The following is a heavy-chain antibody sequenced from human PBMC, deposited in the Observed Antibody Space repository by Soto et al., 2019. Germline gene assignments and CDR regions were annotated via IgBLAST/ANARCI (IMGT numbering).Heavy chain of an antibody. Sequence: SETLSLTCTVSGGSISSYYWSWIRQPAGKGLEWIGRIYTSGSTNYNPSLKSRVTMSVDTSKNQFSLKLSSVTAADTAVYYCARGPGVYGSGSYYNENWFDPWGQGTLVTVSS. CDR3: ARGPGVYGSGSYYNENWFDP. CDR1: GGSISSYY. V-gene: IGHV4-4*07. D-gene: IGHD3-10*01. J-gene: IGHJ5*02. CDR2: IYTSGST.